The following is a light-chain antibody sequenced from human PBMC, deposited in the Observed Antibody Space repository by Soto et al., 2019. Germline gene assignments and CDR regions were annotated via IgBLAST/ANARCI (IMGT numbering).Light chain of an antibody. Sequence: NFMLTQPHSVSESPGKTVTISCTRSSGSIASNHVQWYQQRPGSAPTTVMYQNNERPSGVPDRFSGSIDTSSNSASLTISGLKTEDEAEYYCQSYESTNYVVFGGGTQLTVL. CDR3: QSYESTNYVV. V-gene: IGLV6-57*04. CDR2: QNN. CDR1: SGSIASNH. J-gene: IGLJ2*01.